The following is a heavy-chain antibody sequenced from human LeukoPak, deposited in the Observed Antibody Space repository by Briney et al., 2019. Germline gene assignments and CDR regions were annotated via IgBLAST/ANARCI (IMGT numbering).Heavy chain of an antibody. Sequence: SVKVSCKASGGTFSSYAISWVRQAPGQGLEWMGGIIPVFGTAKYAQKFQGRVTITADESTSTAYMELGSLRSEDTAVYYCARAGTASSQRWFDPWGQGTLVTVSS. J-gene: IGHJ5*02. CDR1: GGTFSSYA. CDR3: ARAGTASSQRWFDP. V-gene: IGHV1-69*13. D-gene: IGHD6-13*01. CDR2: IIPVFGTA.